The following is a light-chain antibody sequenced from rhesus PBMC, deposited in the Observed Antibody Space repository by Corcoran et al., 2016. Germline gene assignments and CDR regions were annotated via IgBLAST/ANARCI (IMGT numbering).Light chain of an antibody. J-gene: IGKJ2*01. V-gene: IGKV1-22*01. CDR3: LQYSSSPYS. CDR1: QSISSW. CDR2: KAS. Sequence: DIQMTQSPSSLSASVGDTVTITCRASQSISSWLDWYQQKPGKAPKLLIYKASSLQSGVPSRFSGNGSRTDFTLTISSLQPEDFATYYCLQYSSSPYSFGQGTKVEIK.